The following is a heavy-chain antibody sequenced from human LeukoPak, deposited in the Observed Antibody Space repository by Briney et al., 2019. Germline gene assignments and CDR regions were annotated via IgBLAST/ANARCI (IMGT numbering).Heavy chain of an antibody. D-gene: IGHD6-19*01. CDR3: ANLRRYSSGWPPFY. J-gene: IGHJ4*02. Sequence: SETLSLTCTVSGGSISSYYWDWIRQPPGKGLEWIGSIYYSGSTYYNPSLKSRVTISVDTSKNQFSLKLSSVTAADTAVYYCANLRRYSSGWPPFYWGQGTLVTVSS. V-gene: IGHV4-39*07. CDR1: GGSISSYY. CDR2: IYYSGST.